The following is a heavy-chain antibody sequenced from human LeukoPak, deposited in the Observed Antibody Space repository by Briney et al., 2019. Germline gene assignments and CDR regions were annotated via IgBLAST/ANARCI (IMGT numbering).Heavy chain of an antibody. V-gene: IGHV1-69*13. D-gene: IGHD5-24*01. J-gene: IGHJ4*02. CDR3: ARELPGDGYDFDY. CDR2: IIPIFGTA. Sequence: RASVKVSCKASGGTFSNYDISWVRQAPGQGLEWMGGIIPIFGTANYAQKFQGRVTITADESTSTAYMELSSLRSEDTAVYYCARELPGDGYDFDYWGQGTLVTVSS. CDR1: GGTFSNYD.